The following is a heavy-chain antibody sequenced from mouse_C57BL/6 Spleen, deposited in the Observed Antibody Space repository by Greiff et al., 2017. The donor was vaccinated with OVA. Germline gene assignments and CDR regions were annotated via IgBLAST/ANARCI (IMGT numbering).Heavy chain of an antibody. CDR3: ARSKGLSSSGFAY. Sequence: QVQLQQPGAELVKPGASVKMSCKASGYTFTSYWITWVKQRPGQGLEWIGDIYPGSGSTNYNEKFKSKATLTVDTSSSTAYMQLSSLTSEDSAVYYCARSKGLSSSGFAYWGQGTLVTVSA. D-gene: IGHD3-2*02. CDR1: GYTFTSYW. J-gene: IGHJ3*01. CDR2: IYPGSGST. V-gene: IGHV1-55*01.